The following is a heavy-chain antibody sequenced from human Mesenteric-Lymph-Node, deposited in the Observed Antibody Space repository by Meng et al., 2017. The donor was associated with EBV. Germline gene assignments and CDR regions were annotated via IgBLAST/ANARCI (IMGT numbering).Heavy chain of an antibody. D-gene: IGHD3-3*01. V-gene: IGHV4-34*02. CDR3: GRAPGTLDSWSPYHGPIDY. CDR2: ITHSGST. CDR1: CGPFSGYC. J-gene: IGHJ4*02. Sequence: VQLPQVGAGLVKPADALSLTCYVVCGPFSGYCWTWIRQSPGKGLEWIGEITHSGSTKNNPSLRSRVTLSVDTSKKSFSLTLTSVTAADTAVYYCGRAPGTLDSWSPYHGPIDYWGQGTLVTVSS.